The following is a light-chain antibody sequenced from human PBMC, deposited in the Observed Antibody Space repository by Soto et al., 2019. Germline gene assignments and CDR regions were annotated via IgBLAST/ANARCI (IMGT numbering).Light chain of an antibody. J-gene: IGKJ3*01. V-gene: IGKV1-33*01. Sequence: DIQMTQSPSSLSSSVGDRVTITCQASQDISTYLNWYQQKPGKAPKLLIYDASDFETGVPSRFSGSGSVTDFTFSISSLQNEDIETYYCQQYDNLFTFGPGTKGDIK. CDR3: QQYDNLFT. CDR1: QDISTY. CDR2: DAS.